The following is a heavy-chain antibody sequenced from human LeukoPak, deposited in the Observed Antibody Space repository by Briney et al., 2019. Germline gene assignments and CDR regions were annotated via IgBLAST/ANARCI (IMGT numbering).Heavy chain of an antibody. J-gene: IGHJ4*02. D-gene: IGHD2-15*01. Sequence: PGGSLRLSCSASGFTFSSFSMFWVRQAPGKGLEWVSSISSSSSYIYYADSVKGRFTVSRDNAKNSLYLQMNSLRAEDTAVYYCARDASCTYWGQGTLVTVSS. CDR2: ISSSSSYI. V-gene: IGHV3-21*01. CDR3: ARDASCTY. CDR1: GFTFSSFS.